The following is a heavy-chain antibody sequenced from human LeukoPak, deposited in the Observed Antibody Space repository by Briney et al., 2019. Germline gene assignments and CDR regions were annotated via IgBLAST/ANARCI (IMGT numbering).Heavy chain of an antibody. J-gene: IGHJ3*02. CDR3: ARDPRRGTNDAFDI. CDR2: IIPIFGTA. V-gene: IGHV1-69*13. Sequence: SVKVSCKASGGTFSSYAISWVRQAPGQGLEWMGGIIPIFGTANYAQKFQGRVTITADESTSTAYMELSSLRSEDTAVYYCARDPRRGTNDAFDIWGQGTMVTVSS. CDR1: GGTFSSYA. D-gene: IGHD5-12*01.